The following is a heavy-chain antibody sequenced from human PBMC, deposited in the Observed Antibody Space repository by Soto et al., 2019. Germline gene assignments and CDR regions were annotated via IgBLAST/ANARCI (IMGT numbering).Heavy chain of an antibody. D-gene: IGHD6-6*01. CDR1: GYTFTSYG. CDR3: ARDKGRIAARLYKWFEA. V-gene: IGHV1-18*01. J-gene: IGHJ5*02. CDR2: ISAYNGNT. Sequence: ASVKVSCKASGYTFTSYGISWVRQAPGQGLEWMGWISAYNGNTNYAQKLQGRVTMTTDTSTSTAYMELRSLRSDDTAVYYGARDKGRIAARLYKWFEARGQGTLVAVS.